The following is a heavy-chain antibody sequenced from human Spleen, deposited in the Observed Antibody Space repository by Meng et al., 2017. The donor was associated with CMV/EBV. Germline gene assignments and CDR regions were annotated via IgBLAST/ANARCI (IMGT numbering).Heavy chain of an antibody. D-gene: IGHD6-13*01. CDR1: GYTFTHYG. J-gene: IGHJ6*02. CDR2: ISAYNGNT. Sequence: ASVKVSCKASGYTFTHYGVSWVRQAPGQGLEWMGWISAYNGNTNYAQKLQGRVTMTTDTSTSTAYMELRSLRSDDTAVYYCARDLSSSWYSAVTYYYYGMDVWGQGTTVTVSS. CDR3: ARDLSSSWYSAVTYYYYGMDV. V-gene: IGHV1-18*01.